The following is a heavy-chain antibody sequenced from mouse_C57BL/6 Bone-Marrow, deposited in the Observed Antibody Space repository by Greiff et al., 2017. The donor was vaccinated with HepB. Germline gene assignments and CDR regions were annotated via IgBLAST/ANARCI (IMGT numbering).Heavy chain of an antibody. CDR1: GYTFTDYE. CDR3: TSPLDGYYDY. V-gene: IGHV1-15*01. CDR2: IDPETGGT. D-gene: IGHD2-3*01. J-gene: IGHJ2*01. Sequence: VQLQQSGAELVRPGASVTLSCKASGYTFTDYEMHWVKQTPVHGLEWIGAIDPETGGTAYNQKFKGKAILTADKSSSTAYMELRSLTSEDSAVYYCTSPLDGYYDYWGQGTTLTVSS.